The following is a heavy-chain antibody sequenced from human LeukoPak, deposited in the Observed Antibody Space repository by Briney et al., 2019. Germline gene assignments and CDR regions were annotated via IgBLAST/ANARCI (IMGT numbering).Heavy chain of an antibody. V-gene: IGHV4-4*02. D-gene: IGHD1-26*01. J-gene: IGHJ4*02. CDR3: VRCGSYCLDY. CDR1: GGSISNGNW. Sequence: SGTLSLTCGVSGGSISNGNWWSWVRQPPGKGLEWIGEIYHTGRTNYNPSLKSRVSISVDKSKNQLPLNLNSVTAADAAVYYCVRCGSYCLDYWGQGTLVTVSS. CDR2: IYHTGRT.